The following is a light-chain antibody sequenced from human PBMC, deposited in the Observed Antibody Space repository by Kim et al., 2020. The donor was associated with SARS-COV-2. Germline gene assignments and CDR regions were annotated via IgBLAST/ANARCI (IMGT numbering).Light chain of an antibody. J-gene: IGKJ5*01. Sequence: ASTGDRVTSTCRASQDVRNYLDWYQQKPGKAPNLLIYAASTLRSGGPSRFSGSRSGTDFTLTISWLQSEDFATYYCQQYSSYPITFGQGTRLEIK. CDR1: QDVRNY. CDR3: QQYSSYPIT. CDR2: AAS. V-gene: IGKV1-8*01.